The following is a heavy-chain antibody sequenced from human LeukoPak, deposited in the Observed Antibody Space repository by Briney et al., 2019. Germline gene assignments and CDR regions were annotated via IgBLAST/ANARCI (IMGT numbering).Heavy chain of an antibody. J-gene: IGHJ4*02. CDR3: TTTAEFWSGYSLDY. V-gene: IGHV3-15*01. D-gene: IGHD3-3*01. CDR1: GFTFSNAW. Sequence: GGSLRLSCAASGFTFSNAWMSWVRQAPGKGLEWVGRIKSKTDGGTTDYAAPVKGRFTISRDDSKNTLYLQMNSLKTEDTAVYYCTTTAEFWSGYSLDYWGQGTLVTVSS. CDR2: IKSKTDGGTT.